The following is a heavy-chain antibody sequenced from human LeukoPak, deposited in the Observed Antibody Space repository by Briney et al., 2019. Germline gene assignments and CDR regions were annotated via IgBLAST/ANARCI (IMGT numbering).Heavy chain of an antibody. V-gene: IGHV3-21*01. J-gene: IGHJ4*02. CDR2: ISSSSSYI. CDR1: GFTFSSYS. CDR3: ASFTMVRGVIDY. D-gene: IGHD3-10*01. Sequence: GGSLRLSCAASGFTFSSYSMNWVRQAPGKGLEWVSSISSSSSYIYYADSVKGRFTISRDNAKNSLYLQMNSLRAEDTAVYYCASFTMVRGVIDYWGQGTLVTVSS.